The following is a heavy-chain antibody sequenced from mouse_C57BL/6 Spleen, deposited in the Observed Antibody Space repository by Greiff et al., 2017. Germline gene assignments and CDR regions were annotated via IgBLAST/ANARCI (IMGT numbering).Heavy chain of an antibody. CDR1: GYTFTSYW. Sequence: QVQLQQPVAELVRPGSSVTLSCKASGYTFTSYWMHWVKQRPIQGLEWIGNIDPSASETPYNQQFKDKATLTVDKSSSTAYMQLSSLTSADSAVDYCVTTVGAKWYFDVWGTGTTVTVAS. CDR3: VTTVGAKWYFDV. V-gene: IGHV1-52*01. CDR2: IDPSASET. J-gene: IGHJ1*03. D-gene: IGHD1-1*01.